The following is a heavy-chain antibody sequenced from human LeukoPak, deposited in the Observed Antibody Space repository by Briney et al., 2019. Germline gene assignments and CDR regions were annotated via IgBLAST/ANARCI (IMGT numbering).Heavy chain of an antibody. CDR3: ASEEGSSAVNWFDP. CDR1: GGSISNFY. J-gene: IGHJ5*02. V-gene: IGHV4-59*08. D-gene: IGHD2-2*01. CDR2: IYYSGST. Sequence: SETLSLTCTVPGGSISNFYWSWIRQPPGKGLEWIGYIYYSGSTNYNPSLKSRVTISVDTSKNQFSLKLSSVTAADTAVYYCASEEGSSAVNWFDPWGQGTLVTVSS.